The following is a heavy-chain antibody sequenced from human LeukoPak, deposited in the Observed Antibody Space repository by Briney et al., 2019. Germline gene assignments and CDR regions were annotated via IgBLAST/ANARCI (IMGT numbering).Heavy chain of an antibody. CDR3: ARDDSDMVRGVISDY. CDR1: GYTFTGYY. J-gene: IGHJ4*02. CDR2: INPNSGGT. V-gene: IGHV1-2*06. D-gene: IGHD3-10*01. Sequence: GASVKVSCKASGYTFTGYYMHWVRQAPGQGLEWMGRINPNSGGTNYAQKFQGRVTMTRDTSISTAYMELSRLRSDDTAVYYCARDDSDMVRGVISDYWGQGTLVAVSS.